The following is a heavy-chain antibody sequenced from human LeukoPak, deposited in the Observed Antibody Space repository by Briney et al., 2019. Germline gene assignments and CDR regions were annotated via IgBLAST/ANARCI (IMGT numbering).Heavy chain of an antibody. CDR2: ISSSGSTI. V-gene: IGHV3-11*04. D-gene: IGHD3-9*01. Sequence: GGSLRLSCAASGFTFSDYYMSWIRQAPGKGLEWVSYISSSGSTIYYADSVKGRFTISRDNSKNTLYLQMNSLRAEDTAVYYCANGRSNFDWLLPSYYYYGMDVWGQGTTVTVSS. J-gene: IGHJ6*02. CDR3: ANGRSNFDWLLPSYYYYGMDV. CDR1: GFTFSDYY.